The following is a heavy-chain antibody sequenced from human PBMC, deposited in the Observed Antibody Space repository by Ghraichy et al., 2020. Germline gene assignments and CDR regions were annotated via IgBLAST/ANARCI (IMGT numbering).Heavy chain of an antibody. J-gene: IGHJ4*02. V-gene: IGHV4-38-2*02. CDR1: DYSISSGYY. Sequence: SDTLSLTCIVSDYSISSGYYWGWIRQPPGKGLEWIGSLYYGGSTYYNPSLKSRVTISVDTSKKQLSLNLNSVTAADTAVYYCAGVYSNYAIDRWGQGTLVTGSS. D-gene: IGHD4-11*01. CDR2: LYYGGST. CDR3: AGVYSNYAIDR.